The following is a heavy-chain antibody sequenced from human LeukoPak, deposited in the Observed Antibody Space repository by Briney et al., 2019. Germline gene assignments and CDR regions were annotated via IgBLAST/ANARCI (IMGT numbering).Heavy chain of an antibody. CDR2: IYYSGST. J-gene: IGHJ5*02. Sequence: SETLSLTCTVSGGSISSGGYYWSWIRQHPGRGLEWIGYIYYSGSTNYNPSLKSRVTISVDTSKNQFSLKLSSVTAADTAVYYCARGRDDFWSGGSGNWFDPWGQGTLVTVSS. CDR1: GGSISSGGYY. CDR3: ARGRDDFWSGGSGNWFDP. D-gene: IGHD3-3*01. V-gene: IGHV4-61*08.